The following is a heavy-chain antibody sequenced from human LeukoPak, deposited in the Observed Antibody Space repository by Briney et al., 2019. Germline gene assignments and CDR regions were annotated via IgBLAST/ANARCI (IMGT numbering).Heavy chain of an antibody. D-gene: IGHD7-27*01. Sequence: GGSLRLSCAASGFTVSSNYMSWVRQAPGKGLEWVSVIYSGGSTYYADSVKGRFTISRDNSKNTLYLQMNSLRAEDTAVYYCAKTPGANWGYYFDYWGQGTLVTVSS. CDR1: GFTVSSNY. J-gene: IGHJ4*02. V-gene: IGHV3-66*01. CDR2: IYSGGST. CDR3: AKTPGANWGYYFDY.